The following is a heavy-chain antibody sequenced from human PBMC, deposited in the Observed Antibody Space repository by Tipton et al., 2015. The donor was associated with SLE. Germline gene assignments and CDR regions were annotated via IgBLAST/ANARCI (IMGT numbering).Heavy chain of an antibody. CDR3: ARDKDRAMAYFDY. CDR1: GFTFSSYS. CDR2: ISSSSSYI. V-gene: IGHV3-21*01. D-gene: IGHD5-18*01. J-gene: IGHJ4*02. Sequence: GSLRLSCAASGFTFSSYSMNWVRQAPGKGLEWVSSISSSSSYIYYADSVKGRFTISRDNAKNSLYLQMNSLRAEDTAVYYCARDKDRAMAYFDYWGQGTLVTVSS.